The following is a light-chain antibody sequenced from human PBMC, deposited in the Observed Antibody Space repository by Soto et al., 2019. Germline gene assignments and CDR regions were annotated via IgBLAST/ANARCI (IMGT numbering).Light chain of an antibody. CDR1: QGIRND. Sequence: IQRTQTNSYLSTSVGDRVTITCRASQGIRNDLDWYQQKPGKAPKLLIYAVSILQSRVPSRVMRTGSGSYFTLTICSVHPEDFGTYYCLLDDVCLWTFLQGTKVDIK. V-gene: IGKV1-6*01. J-gene: IGKJ1*01. CDR3: LLDDVCLWT. CDR2: AVS.